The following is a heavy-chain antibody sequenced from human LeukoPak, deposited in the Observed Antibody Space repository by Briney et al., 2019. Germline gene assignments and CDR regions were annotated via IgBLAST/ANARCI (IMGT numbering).Heavy chain of an antibody. CDR1: GFTFSSYS. D-gene: IGHD5-12*01. J-gene: IGHJ4*02. V-gene: IGHV3-21*01. CDR3: ARVGYSGYDGASFDY. Sequence: GGSLRLSCAASGFTFSSYSVNWVRQAPGKGLEWVSSIGSSSSYIYYADSVKGRFTISRDNAKNSLYLQMNSLRAEDTAVYYCARVGYSGYDGASFDYWGQGTLVTVSS. CDR2: IGSSSSYI.